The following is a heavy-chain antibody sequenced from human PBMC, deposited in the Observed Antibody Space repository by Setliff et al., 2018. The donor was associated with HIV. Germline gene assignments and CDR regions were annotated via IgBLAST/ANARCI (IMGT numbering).Heavy chain of an antibody. Sequence: ASVKVSCKASGYAFTNYYLHWVRQAPGQGLAWMGIINPSGGSTIYAQKLQGRVTMTRDTSTNTVYMELSSLRSEDTAFYYCARSAHDSETGYWGQGTLVTVSS. CDR1: GYAFTNYY. J-gene: IGHJ4*02. D-gene: IGHD5-12*01. V-gene: IGHV1-46*01. CDR3: ARSAHDSETGY. CDR2: INPSGGST.